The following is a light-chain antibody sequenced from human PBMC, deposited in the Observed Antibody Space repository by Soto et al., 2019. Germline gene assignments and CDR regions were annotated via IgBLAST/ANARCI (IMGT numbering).Light chain of an antibody. CDR2: SAS. Sequence: EIVLTQSPGTLSLSPGGRATLSCRASQSVSSDLAWYQQKFGQAPRLLIYSASLRATGIPDTFSGHGSGTDFTLTISILEPEDFAVYYCHQYGSSPDTFGQGTKLEIK. CDR1: QSVSSD. CDR3: HQYGSSPDT. J-gene: IGKJ2*01. V-gene: IGKV3-20*01.